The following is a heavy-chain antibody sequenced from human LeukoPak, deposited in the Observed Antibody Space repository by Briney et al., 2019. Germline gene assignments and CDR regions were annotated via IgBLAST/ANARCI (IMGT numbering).Heavy chain of an antibody. D-gene: IGHD1-7*01. Sequence: SETLSLTCTVSGGSISSGSYYWGWIRQPPGKGLEWIGSIYHSGSTYYNPSLKSRVTISVDTSKNQFSLKLSSVTAADTAVYYCARLALNWNYGGNWFDPWGQGTLVTVSS. CDR2: IYHSGST. V-gene: IGHV4-39*07. CDR3: ARLALNWNYGGNWFDP. CDR1: GGSISSGSYY. J-gene: IGHJ5*02.